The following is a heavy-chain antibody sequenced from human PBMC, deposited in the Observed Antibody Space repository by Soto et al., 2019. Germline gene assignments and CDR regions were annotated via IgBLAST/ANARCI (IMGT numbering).Heavy chain of an antibody. J-gene: IGHJ4*02. CDR3: ARDMSDGNPLFDY. D-gene: IGHD1-1*01. Sequence: PGGSLRLSCEAFGFTFSTYTMNWVRQAPGKGLEWVSYISSSGRTISYADPVKGRFSISRDNAKNSLYLQMNSLRGEDTAVYYCARDMSDGNPLFDYWGQGTLVTVSS. V-gene: IGHV3-48*04. CDR2: ISSSGRTI. CDR1: GFTFSTYT.